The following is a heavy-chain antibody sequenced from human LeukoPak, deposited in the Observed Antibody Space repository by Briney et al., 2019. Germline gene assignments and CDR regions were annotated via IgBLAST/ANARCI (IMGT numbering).Heavy chain of an antibody. CDR2: INPNSGGT. Sequence: ASVKVSCKTSGHSMNTFGITWVRQAPGQGLEWMGWINPNSGGTNYAQKFQGRVTMTRDTSISTAYMELSRLRSDDTAVYYCATLIVGATRNEYFQHWGQGTLVTVSS. V-gene: IGHV1-2*02. J-gene: IGHJ1*01. D-gene: IGHD1-26*01. CDR3: ATLIVGATRNEYFQH. CDR1: GHSMNTFG.